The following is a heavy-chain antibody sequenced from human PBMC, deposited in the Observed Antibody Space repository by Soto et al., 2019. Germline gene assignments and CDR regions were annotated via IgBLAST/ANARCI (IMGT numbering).Heavy chain of an antibody. J-gene: IGHJ4*02. D-gene: IGHD1-26*01. V-gene: IGHV3-30*18. CDR3: AKDEAGAIDY. CDR1: GFTFSSYG. Sequence: QVQLVESGGGVVQPGRSLRLSCAASGFTFSSYGMHWVRQAPGKGMEWVALISYDGSNKYYADSVKGRFTISRDNSKNTLYLQMNSLRAEDTAVYYCAKDEAGAIDYWGQGTLVTVSS. CDR2: ISYDGSNK.